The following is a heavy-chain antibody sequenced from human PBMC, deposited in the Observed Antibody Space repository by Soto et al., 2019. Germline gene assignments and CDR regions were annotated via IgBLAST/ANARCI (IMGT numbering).Heavy chain of an antibody. V-gene: IGHV3-73*01. Sequence: GGSLRLSCEASGFTFSGSAMNWVPKHSGKGLEWVGRIRSKAKSYATAYAASVKGRFTISRDDSKNTAYLQMNSMKTEATAVYYCTRTPAEPIVLMVYADAFDIWGQGTMVTVSS. J-gene: IGHJ3*02. CDR3: TRTPAEPIVLMVYADAFDI. CDR1: GFTFSGSA. D-gene: IGHD2-8*01. CDR2: IRSKAKSYAT.